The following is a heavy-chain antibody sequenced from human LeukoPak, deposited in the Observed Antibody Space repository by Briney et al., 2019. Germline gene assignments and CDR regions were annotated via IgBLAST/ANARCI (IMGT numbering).Heavy chain of an antibody. CDR1: GGSISGYY. CDR3: ARESYGIDS. CDR2: FYYTGYT. Sequence: SETLSLTCSVSGGSISGYYWSWIRQPPGKGLEWIGYFYYTGYTNYNPSLKSRVAISVDTSKNQFSLYVTSVTAADTAVYYCARESYGIDSWGQGTLVSVSS. V-gene: IGHV4-59*01. J-gene: IGHJ4*02. D-gene: IGHD5-18*01.